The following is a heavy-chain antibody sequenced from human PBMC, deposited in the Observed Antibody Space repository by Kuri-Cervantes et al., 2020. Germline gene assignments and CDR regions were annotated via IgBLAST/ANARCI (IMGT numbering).Heavy chain of an antibody. CDR2: IWADGSRQ. CDR1: GFTFFTHA. CDR3: ATGKGGTGYSSSSTGYFDY. J-gene: IGHJ4*02. Sequence: GGSLRLSCAASGFTFFTHAMHWVRQAPGKGLEWVAFIWADGSRQDYADSVRGRFIISRDNSKNTVYLQMNSLRAEDTAVYYCATGKGGTGYSSSSTGYFDYWGQGTLVTVSS. V-gene: IGHV3-30*02. D-gene: IGHD6-13*01.